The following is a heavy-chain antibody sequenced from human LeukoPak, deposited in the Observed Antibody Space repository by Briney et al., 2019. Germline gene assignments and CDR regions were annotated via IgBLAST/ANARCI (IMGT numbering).Heavy chain of an antibody. CDR2: ITKSGDQT. Sequence: GGSLRLSCVPSGITFSNSALSWVRQAPGKGLEWVSTITKSGDQTHYADSVRGRFTISRDNSKNTLYLQMNSLRAEDTAVFYCATGYCTSTTCYRSRFDYWGQGTLVTVSS. J-gene: IGHJ4*02. V-gene: IGHV3-23*01. D-gene: IGHD2-2*01. CDR3: ATGYCTSTTCYRSRFDY. CDR1: GITFSNSA.